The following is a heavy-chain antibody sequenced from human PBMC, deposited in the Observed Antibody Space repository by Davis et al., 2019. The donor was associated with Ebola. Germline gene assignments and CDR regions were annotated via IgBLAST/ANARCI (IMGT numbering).Heavy chain of an antibody. V-gene: IGHV3-33*08. D-gene: IGHD5-12*01. CDR2: IWYDGSNK. CDR3: ARETPSSPWIARYYYGMDV. CDR1: GFTFSGSA. J-gene: IGHJ6*02. Sequence: GGSLRLSCAASGFTFSGSAMHWVRQAPGKGLEWVAVIWYDGSNKYYADSVKGRFTISRDNSKNTLYLQMNSLRAEDTAVYYCARETPSSPWIARYYYGMDVWGQGTTVTVSS.